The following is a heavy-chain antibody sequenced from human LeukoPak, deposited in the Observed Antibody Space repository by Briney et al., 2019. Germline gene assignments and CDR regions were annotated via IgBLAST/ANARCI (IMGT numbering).Heavy chain of an antibody. D-gene: IGHD6-13*01. CDR3: ARVYSLGYRSSWYNAFDI. Sequence: GGSLRLSCAASGFTFSSYSMNWVRLAPGKGLEWVSYISSSSSTIYYADSVKGRFTISRDNAKNSLYLQMNSLRAEDTAVYYCARVYSLGYRSSWYNAFDIWGQGTMVTVSS. CDR2: ISSSSSTI. CDR1: GFTFSSYS. V-gene: IGHV3-48*01. J-gene: IGHJ3*02.